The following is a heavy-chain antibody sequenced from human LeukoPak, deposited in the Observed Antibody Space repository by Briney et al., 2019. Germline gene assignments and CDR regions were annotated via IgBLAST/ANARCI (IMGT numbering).Heavy chain of an antibody. CDR2: IYYSGST. V-gene: IGHV4-39*07. CDR1: GGSVSRSPYY. J-gene: IGHJ3*02. CDR3: AREGDYDILTGYYSFAFDI. D-gene: IGHD3-9*01. Sequence: SETLSLTCIVSGGSVSRSPYYWRWIRQPPGKGLEWIGNIYYSGSTYYNPSLKSRVTMSVDTSKNQFSLKLSSVTAADTAVYYCAREGDYDILTGYYSFAFDIWGQGTMVTVSS.